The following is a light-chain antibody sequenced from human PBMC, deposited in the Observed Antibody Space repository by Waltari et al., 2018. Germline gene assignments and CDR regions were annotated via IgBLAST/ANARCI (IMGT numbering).Light chain of an antibody. V-gene: IGLV2-14*01. CDR2: DVS. Sequence: QSALPQPASVSGSPGQSITISCDGTSSDIGFYNYFSWYQQHPGKAPKLIIYDVSQRPSGVSDRFSCSKSGNTASLTISGLQAEDEADYYCNSYTGSSSWVFGGGTKVTVL. CDR3: NSYTGSSSWV. CDR1: SSDIGFYNY. J-gene: IGLJ3*02.